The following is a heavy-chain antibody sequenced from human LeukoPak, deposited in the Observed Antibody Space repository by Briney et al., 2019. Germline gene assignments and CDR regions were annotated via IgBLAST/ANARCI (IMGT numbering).Heavy chain of an antibody. D-gene: IGHD2-2*01. Sequence: AAVKVSCKASGYTFTSYYIHWVRPAPGQGLEWMGIINLGGGTASYPQKFEGRVTMTRETSTSTVYMELSSLRAEDTAVYYCARDSKTSSLADPWGQGSLVTVSS. CDR2: INLGGGTA. J-gene: IGHJ5*02. CDR3: ARDSKTSSLADP. CDR1: GYTFTSYY. V-gene: IGHV1-46*01.